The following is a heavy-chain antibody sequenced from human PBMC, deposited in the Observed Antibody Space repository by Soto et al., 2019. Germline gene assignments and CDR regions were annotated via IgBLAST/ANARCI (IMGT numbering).Heavy chain of an antibody. Sequence: EVHLLESGGGLVQPGGSLRLSCAASGYTFSNYAMAWFRQAPGQGLEWVSAISGNGGGTYYTESVKGRFTISRDNSKNTKYLEMNLLTAEDTAVYYCAKDPNGDDRGAFNSWSQGTLVTVSS. CDR3: AKDPNGDDRGAFNS. J-gene: IGHJ4*02. CDR2: ISGNGGGT. CDR1: GYTFSNYA. V-gene: IGHV3-23*01. D-gene: IGHD4-17*01.